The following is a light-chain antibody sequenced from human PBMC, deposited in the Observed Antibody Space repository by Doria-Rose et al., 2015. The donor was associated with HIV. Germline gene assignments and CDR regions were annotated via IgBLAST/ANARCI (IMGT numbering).Light chain of an antibody. Sequence: GDRVTITCRASQGISSYLAWYQQKPGKAPKLLIYAASTSQSGVPPRFSGSGSGTEFTLTISSLQPEDFATYYCQQYNSYPCSFGQGTKLEIK. CDR3: QQYNSYPCS. CDR1: QGISSY. J-gene: IGKJ2*04. V-gene: IGKV1-9*01. CDR2: AAS.